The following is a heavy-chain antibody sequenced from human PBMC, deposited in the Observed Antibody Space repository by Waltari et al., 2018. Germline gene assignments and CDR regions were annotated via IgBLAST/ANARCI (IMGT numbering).Heavy chain of an antibody. Sequence: ELQVVESGGGLIQPGASLRLSCAPSGFTVSSPYMAWVRQAPGKGPEWVSVIFTSGSTYHADSVKGRFTISRDNSENTVHLQMKNLTAEDTALYYCARATNWVLEAFDLWGQGTMVTVSP. J-gene: IGHJ3*01. CDR3: ARATNWVLEAFDL. D-gene: IGHD1-1*01. CDR2: IFTSGST. V-gene: IGHV3-53*01. CDR1: GFTVSSPY.